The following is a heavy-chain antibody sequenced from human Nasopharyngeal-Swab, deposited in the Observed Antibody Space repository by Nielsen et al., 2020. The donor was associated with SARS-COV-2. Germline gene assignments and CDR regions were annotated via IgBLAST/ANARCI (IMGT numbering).Heavy chain of an antibody. Sequence: SVKVSCKASGGTFSSYAISWVRQAPEQGLEWMGGIIPILGIANYAQKFQGRVTITADKSTSTAYMELSSLRSEDTAVYYCARVVVVVAANYYYYYGMDVWGQGTTVTVSS. D-gene: IGHD2-15*01. CDR3: ARVVVVVAANYYYYYGMDV. CDR1: GGTFSSYA. J-gene: IGHJ6*02. CDR2: IIPILGIA. V-gene: IGHV1-69*10.